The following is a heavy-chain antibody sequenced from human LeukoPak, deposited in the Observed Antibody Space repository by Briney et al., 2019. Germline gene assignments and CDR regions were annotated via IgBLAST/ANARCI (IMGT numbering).Heavy chain of an antibody. J-gene: IGHJ4*02. CDR2: INPNSGGT. V-gene: IGHV1-2*02. CDR1: GYTFTGYY. Sequence: ASVKVSCKASGYTFTGYYMHWVRQAPGQGLEWMGWINPNSGGTNCAQKFQGRVTMTRDTSISTAYMELSRLRSDDTAVYYCASAPLEYYFDYWGQGTLVTVSS. CDR3: ASAPLEYYFDY. D-gene: IGHD3-16*02.